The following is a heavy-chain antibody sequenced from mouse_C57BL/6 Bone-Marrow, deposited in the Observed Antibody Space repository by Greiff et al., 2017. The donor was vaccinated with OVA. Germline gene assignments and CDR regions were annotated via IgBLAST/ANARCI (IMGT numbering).Heavy chain of an antibody. D-gene: IGHD1-1*02. V-gene: IGHV2-6-1*01. Sequence: VQRVESGPGLVAPSQSLSITCTVSGFSLTSYGVHWVRQPPGKGLEWLGVIWSDGSTTYNSALISRLSISKDNSKSQVFLKMNSLQTDDTTTYYEARHCGRVSSCAMDYWGQGTSVTVSS. CDR2: IWSDGST. CDR3: ARHCGRVSSCAMDY. J-gene: IGHJ4*01. CDR1: GFSLTSYG.